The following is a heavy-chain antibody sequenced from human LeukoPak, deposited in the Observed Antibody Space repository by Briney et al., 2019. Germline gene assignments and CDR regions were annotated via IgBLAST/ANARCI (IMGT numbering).Heavy chain of an antibody. CDR2: IYHSGSA. J-gene: IGHJ3*02. CDR3: ARGGAVNGFDI. Sequence: SETLSPTCGVSGGTFSNFFWNWIRQTPGKGLEWIGQIYHSGSADYNPSLKSRVTISVDTSKTHFSLNLTSVTAADTAVYYCARGGAVNGFDIWGQGTRVTVSS. V-gene: IGHV4-34*01. D-gene: IGHD2-8*01. CDR1: GGTFSNFF.